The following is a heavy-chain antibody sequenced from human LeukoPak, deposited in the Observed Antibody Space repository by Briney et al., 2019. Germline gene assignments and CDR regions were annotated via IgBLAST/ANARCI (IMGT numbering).Heavy chain of an antibody. J-gene: IGHJ3*02. V-gene: IGHV4-59*01. Sequence: SETLSLTCTVSGGSIGGYYWSWIRQPPGKTLEWIGYVFYSGSTNNSPSLKSRVTISVDTSKNQVSLRLTSVTAADTAVYYCAAKVRPDDAFNIWGQGTMVTVSS. CDR1: GGSIGGYY. CDR2: VFYSGST. CDR3: AAKVRPDDAFNI.